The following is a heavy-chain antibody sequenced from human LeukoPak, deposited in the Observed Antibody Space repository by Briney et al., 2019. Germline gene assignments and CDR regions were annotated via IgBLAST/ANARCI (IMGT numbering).Heavy chain of an antibody. J-gene: IGHJ4*02. CDR2: IYNSGST. V-gene: IGHV4-59*01. D-gene: IGHD4-11*01. Sequence: PSETLSLTCTVSGGSLSGYYWSWIRQPPGKGLEWIGYIYNSGSTTYNPSLKSRVTISVDTSKNQFSLRLRSVTAVDTAVYYCARDGLQGSILWGQGTLVTVSS. CDR3: ARDGLQGSIL. CDR1: GGSLSGYY.